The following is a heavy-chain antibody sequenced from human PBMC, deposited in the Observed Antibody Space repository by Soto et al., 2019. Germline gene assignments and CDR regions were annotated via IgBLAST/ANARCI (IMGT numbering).Heavy chain of an antibody. CDR2: INSDGSST. CDR1: GFTFSSSW. D-gene: IGHD3-3*01. Sequence: QLVESGGGLVQPGGSLRLSCAASGFTFSSSWMDWVRQGPGKGLVWVSRINSDGSSTKYEDSVKGRFTISRDNAKNTLFLQMNSARADDTAVYYCGRLGVWSGAYYYMDVWGKGTTVTVSS. J-gene: IGHJ6*03. V-gene: IGHV3-74*03. CDR3: GRLGVWSGAYYYMDV.